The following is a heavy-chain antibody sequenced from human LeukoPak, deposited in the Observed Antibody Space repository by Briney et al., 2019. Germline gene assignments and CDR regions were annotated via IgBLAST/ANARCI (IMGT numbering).Heavy chain of an antibody. CDR1: GGALSSYY. V-gene: IGHV4-59*01. CDR2: IHYSGST. CDR3: ARGTCSNGVCYRYGEGFHY. J-gene: IGHJ4*02. Sequence: KPSETLSLTCPVSGGALSSYYWSWIRPPPRKGLEWIGYIHYSGSTNYNPSLKSRVTISVDTSKNEFSLKLSSVTAADTAVYYCARGTCSNGVCYRYGEGFHYWGQGTLVTVSS. D-gene: IGHD2-8*01.